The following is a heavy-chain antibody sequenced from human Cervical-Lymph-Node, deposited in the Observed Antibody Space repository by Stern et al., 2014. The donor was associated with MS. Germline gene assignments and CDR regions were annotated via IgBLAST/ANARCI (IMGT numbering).Heavy chain of an antibody. CDR1: GYRFTNYW. CDR3: ARHRTQSSQRWQQFLVSLAAFNI. CDR2: IYPGDSNI. D-gene: IGHD5-24*01. V-gene: IGHV5-51*01. Sequence: EVQLVESGAEVKKPGESLKISCKGSGYRFTNYWIGWVRQMPGKGLEWMGIIYPGDSNIRYSPSFEGQVTMSADKSIDTAYLQWSTLKASDTAMYYCARHRTQSSQRWQQFLVSLAAFNIWGQGTLGTVSS. J-gene: IGHJ3*02.